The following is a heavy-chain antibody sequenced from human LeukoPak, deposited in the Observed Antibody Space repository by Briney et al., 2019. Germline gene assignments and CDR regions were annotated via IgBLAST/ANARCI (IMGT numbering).Heavy chain of an antibody. V-gene: IGHV4-34*01. CDR2: INHSGST. CDR3: ARFNVPTFDY. J-gene: IGHJ4*02. Sequence: PSETLSLTCAVYGGSFSGYYWSWIRQPPGKGLEWIGEINHSGSTNYNPSLKSRVTISVDTSKNQFSLKLSSVTAADTAVYYCARFNVPTFDYWGQGTLVTVSS. CDR1: GGSFSGYY. D-gene: IGHD6-6*01.